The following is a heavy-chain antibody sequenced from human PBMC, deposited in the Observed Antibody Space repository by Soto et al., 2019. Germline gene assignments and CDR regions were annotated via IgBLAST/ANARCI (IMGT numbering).Heavy chain of an antibody. CDR2: IYYSGST. V-gene: IGHV4-31*03. Sequence: PSETVSLTCTVSGGSISSGGYYWSWIRQHPGKGLEWIGYIYYSGSTYYNPSLKSRVTISVDTSKNQFSLKLSSVTAADTAVYYCARVARGIAAAGHFDYWGQGTLVTVSS. D-gene: IGHD6-13*01. CDR3: ARVARGIAAAGHFDY. CDR1: GGSISSGGYY. J-gene: IGHJ4*02.